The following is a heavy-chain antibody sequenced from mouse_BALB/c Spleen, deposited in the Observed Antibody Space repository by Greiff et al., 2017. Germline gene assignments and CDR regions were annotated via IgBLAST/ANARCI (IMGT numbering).Heavy chain of an antibody. CDR1: GDSITSGY. CDR3: ARSTMITTPFAY. J-gene: IGHJ3*01. V-gene: IGHV3-8*02. Sequence: EVKLVESGPSLVKPSQTLSLTCSVTGDSITSGYWNWIRKFPGNKLEYMGYISYSGSTYYNPSLKSRISITRDTSKNQYYLQLNSVTTEDTATYYCARSTMITTPFAYWGQGTLVTVSA. D-gene: IGHD2-4*01. CDR2: ISYSGST.